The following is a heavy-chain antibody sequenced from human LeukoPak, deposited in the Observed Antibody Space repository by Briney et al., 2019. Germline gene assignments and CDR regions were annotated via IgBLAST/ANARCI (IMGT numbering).Heavy chain of an antibody. CDR3: ARGYYSSSRFDS. D-gene: IGHD6-13*01. V-gene: IGHV3-74*01. CDR2: VNSDGGTT. J-gene: IGHJ4*02. Sequence: GSLRLSCAASGFPLSNYWMHWVRQAPGKGLVWVSRVNSDGGTTNYADSVKGRFTISRDNAENTLYMRMNSLRPEDTAVYYCARGYYSSSRFDSWGQGTLVTVSS. CDR1: GFPLSNYW.